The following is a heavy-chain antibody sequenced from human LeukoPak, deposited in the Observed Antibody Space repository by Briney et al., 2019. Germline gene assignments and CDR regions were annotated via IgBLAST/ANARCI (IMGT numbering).Heavy chain of an antibody. D-gene: IGHD3-10*01. J-gene: IGHJ6*02. V-gene: IGHV3-21*01. CDR2: IRTNSSHI. Sequence: PGGSLRLSCAASGFTFSTYTLNWVRQAPGKGLEWVSSIRTNSSHIYYADSVKGRFTISRDNAKNSLFLQMNSLRAEDTAVYYCAGAEYSAMVRGVIVYYGMDVWGQGTTVTVSS. CDR3: AGAEYSAMVRGVIVYYGMDV. CDR1: GFTFSTYT.